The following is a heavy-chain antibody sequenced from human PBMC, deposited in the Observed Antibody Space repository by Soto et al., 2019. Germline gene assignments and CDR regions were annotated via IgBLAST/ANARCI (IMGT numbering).Heavy chain of an antibody. CDR2: INAGNGNT. CDR1: GYTFTSYA. V-gene: IGHV1-3*01. Sequence: ASVKVSCKASGYTFTSYAMHWVRQAPGQRLEWMGWINAGNGNTKYSQKFQGRVTITRDTSASTAYMELSSLRSEDTAVYYCAATDPLSDAFDIWGQGTMVTVSS. CDR3: AATDPLSDAFDI. D-gene: IGHD4-17*01. J-gene: IGHJ3*02.